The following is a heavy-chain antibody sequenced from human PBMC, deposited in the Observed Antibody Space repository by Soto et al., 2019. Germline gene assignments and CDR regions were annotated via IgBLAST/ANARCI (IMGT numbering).Heavy chain of an antibody. V-gene: IGHV1-3*01. CDR2: INAGNGNT. D-gene: IGHD3-10*01. CDR1: GYTFTSYA. J-gene: IGHJ5*02. Sequence: QVQLVQSGAEVKKPGASVKVSCKASGYTFTSYAMHWVRQAPGQRLEWMGWINAGNGNTKYSQKFQGRVTITRDTSASTAYMELSSLRSEDTAVYYCARDQVSGSYYNWFDPWGQGTLVTVSS. CDR3: ARDQVSGSYYNWFDP.